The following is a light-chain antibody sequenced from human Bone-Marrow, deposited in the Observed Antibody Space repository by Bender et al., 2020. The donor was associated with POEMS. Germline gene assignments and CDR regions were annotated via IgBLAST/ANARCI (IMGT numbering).Light chain of an antibody. CDR1: SSNIGRNT. V-gene: IGLV1-44*01. CDR3: CSYAGDPYV. J-gene: IGLJ1*01. CDR2: SNN. Sequence: QSVLTQPPSASEPPGQRVTISCSGSSSNIGRNTVSWYQQLPGTAPKLIIYSNNQRPSGVPDRFSGSKSGNTASLTISGLQAEDEAEYYCCSYAGDPYVFGTGTQVSVL.